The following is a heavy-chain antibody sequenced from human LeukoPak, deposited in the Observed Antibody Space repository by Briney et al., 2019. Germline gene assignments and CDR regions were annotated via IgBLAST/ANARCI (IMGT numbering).Heavy chain of an antibody. D-gene: IGHD3-10*01. Sequence: RSGGSLRLSCAASGFTFSSYGMHWVRQAPGKGLEWVAVIWYDGSNKYYADSVKGRFTISRDNSKNTLYLQMNSLRAEDTAVYYCARELYYYGSGTFDYWGQGTLVTVSS. CDR2: IWYDGSNK. V-gene: IGHV3-33*01. CDR1: GFTFSSYG. J-gene: IGHJ4*02. CDR3: ARELYYYGSGTFDY.